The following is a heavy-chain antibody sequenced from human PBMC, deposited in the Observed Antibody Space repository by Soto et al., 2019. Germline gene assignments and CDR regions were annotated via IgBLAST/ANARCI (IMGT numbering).Heavy chain of an antibody. Sequence: ASVKVSCKASGNTHTIYFIHWLRQAPGQGPEWVGWINSVSGGTNYAPRFRGRVSMTRDTSSATAFLDLSGLRSDDTAVYYCARGGSYYAHWGQGSLVTVSS. D-gene: IGHD3-16*01. CDR1: GNTHTIYF. V-gene: IGHV1-2*02. CDR3: ARGGSYYAH. J-gene: IGHJ4*02. CDR2: INSVSGGT.